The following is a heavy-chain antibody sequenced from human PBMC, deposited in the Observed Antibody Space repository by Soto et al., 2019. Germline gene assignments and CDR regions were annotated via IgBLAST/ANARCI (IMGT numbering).Heavy chain of an antibody. CDR2: IYTGGST. CDR3: AKENWANPES. Sequence: PGGSLRLSCAASGFTVSSNYMSWVRQAPGKGLEWVSLIYTGGSTYYADSVKGRFTISRDNSKNTLYLQMNSLRAEDTAVYYCAKENWANPESWGQGTLVTVSS. D-gene: IGHD7-27*01. J-gene: IGHJ5*02. V-gene: IGHV3-66*01. CDR1: GFTVSSNY.